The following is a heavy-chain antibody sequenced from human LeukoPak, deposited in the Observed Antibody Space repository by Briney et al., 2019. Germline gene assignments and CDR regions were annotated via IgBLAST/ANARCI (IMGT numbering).Heavy chain of an antibody. Sequence: PGGSLRLSCAASGFTFSSYGMPWVRQAPGKGLEWVAVIWYDGSNKYYADSVKGRFTISRDNSKNTLYLQMNSLRAEDTAVYYCARKSITIFGVPYYYGMDVWGQGTTVTVSS. CDR2: IWYDGSNK. J-gene: IGHJ6*02. D-gene: IGHD3-3*01. V-gene: IGHV3-33*01. CDR3: ARKSITIFGVPYYYGMDV. CDR1: GFTFSSYG.